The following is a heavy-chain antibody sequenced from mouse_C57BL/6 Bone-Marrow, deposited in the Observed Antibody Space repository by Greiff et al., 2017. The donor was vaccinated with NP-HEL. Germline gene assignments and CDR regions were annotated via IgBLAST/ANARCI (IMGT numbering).Heavy chain of an antibody. CDR3: ARWGPYFYAMDY. V-gene: IGHV1-63*01. CDR1: GYTFTNYW. Sequence: QVQLQQSGAELVRPGTSVKMSCKASGYTFTNYWIGWAKQRPGHGLEWIGDIYPGGGYTSYNEKFKGKATLTADKSSSTAYMQFSSLTSEDSAIYDCARWGPYFYAMDYWGQGTSVTVSS. J-gene: IGHJ4*01. CDR2: IYPGGGYT.